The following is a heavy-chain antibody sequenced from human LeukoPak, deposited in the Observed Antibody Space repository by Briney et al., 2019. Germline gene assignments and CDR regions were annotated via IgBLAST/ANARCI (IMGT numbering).Heavy chain of an antibody. CDR2: INHSGNI. D-gene: IGHD1-26*01. Sequence: SETLSLTCTVSGGSISSGGYYWSWVRQPPGKGLEWIGYINHSGNIYYNPSLKSRVTISIDGSKNHFSLRLNSVTAADTAVYYCARVYSGSSSYDYWGQGTLVTVSS. V-gene: IGHV4-30-2*01. J-gene: IGHJ4*02. CDR1: GGSISSGGYY. CDR3: ARVYSGSSSYDY.